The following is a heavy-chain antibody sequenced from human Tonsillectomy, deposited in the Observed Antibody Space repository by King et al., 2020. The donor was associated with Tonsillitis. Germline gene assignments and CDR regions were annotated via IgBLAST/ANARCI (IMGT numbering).Heavy chain of an antibody. V-gene: IGHV3-30*18. D-gene: IGHD3-10*01. Sequence: VQLVESGGGVVQPVGSLRLSCAASGFTFSSHDMHWVRQGPGKGLEWVAVVSYDGDNKYSAHSVKGRFTISRDNSKNTLYLLLNSLRAEDTAVYYCAKALYYYNSGSSYTPYYYYGRDVWGQRTTDTVSS. CDR1: GFTFSSHD. J-gene: IGHJ6*02. CDR2: VSYDGDNK. CDR3: AKALYYYNSGSSYTPYYYYGRDV.